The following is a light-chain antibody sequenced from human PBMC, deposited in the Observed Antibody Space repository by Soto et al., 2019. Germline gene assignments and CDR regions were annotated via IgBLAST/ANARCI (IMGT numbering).Light chain of an antibody. CDR1: QSVSSY. V-gene: IGKV3-20*01. Sequence: EMVLTQSPATLSLSPGERATLSCRASQSVSSYLAWYQQKPGQAPRLLIYDASNRATGIPARFSGSGSGTDFTLTISRLEPEDFAVYYCQQYGSSPSWTFGQGTKVDIK. CDR2: DAS. J-gene: IGKJ1*01. CDR3: QQYGSSPSWT.